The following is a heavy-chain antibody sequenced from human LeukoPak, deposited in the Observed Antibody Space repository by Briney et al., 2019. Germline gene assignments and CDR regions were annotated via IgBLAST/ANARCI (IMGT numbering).Heavy chain of an antibody. CDR1: GGSISSYY. CDR3: ARGSPIGLFLFDY. D-gene: IGHD3-22*01. Sequence: SETLSLTCTVSGGSISSYYWSWIRQPPGKGLEWIGYIYYSGSTNYNPSLKSRVTISVDTSKNQFSLKLSSVTAADTAVYYCARGSPIGLFLFDYWGQGTLVTVSS. CDR2: IYYSGST. V-gene: IGHV4-59*01. J-gene: IGHJ4*02.